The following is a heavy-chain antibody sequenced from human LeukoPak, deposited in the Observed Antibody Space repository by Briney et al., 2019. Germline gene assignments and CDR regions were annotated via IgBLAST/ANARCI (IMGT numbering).Heavy chain of an antibody. Sequence: PGGSLRLSCSASGFTFSSYSMNWVRQAPGKGLERVSSISSSSSYLYYADSVKGRFTISRDNAKNSLYLQMNSLRAEDTAVYYCARGSLKGIYGSGSYYDYWGQGTLVTVSS. CDR3: ARGSLKGIYGSGSYYDY. D-gene: IGHD3-10*01. CDR2: ISSSSSYL. J-gene: IGHJ4*02. V-gene: IGHV3-21*01. CDR1: GFTFSSYS.